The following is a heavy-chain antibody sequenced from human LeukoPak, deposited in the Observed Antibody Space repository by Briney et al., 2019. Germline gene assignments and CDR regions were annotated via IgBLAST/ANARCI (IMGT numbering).Heavy chain of an antibody. J-gene: IGHJ5*02. D-gene: IGHD1-26*01. CDR2: MNPNSGYT. Sequence: GASVKVSCKASGYSFSSHDINWVRQATGQGLEWMGWMNPNSGYTGYAQKFQGRVTITRNTSISTAYMELSSLRSEDTAVYYCARNSGGDLDPWGQGALVTVSS. CDR1: GYSFSSHD. CDR3: ARNSGGDLDP. V-gene: IGHV1-8*01.